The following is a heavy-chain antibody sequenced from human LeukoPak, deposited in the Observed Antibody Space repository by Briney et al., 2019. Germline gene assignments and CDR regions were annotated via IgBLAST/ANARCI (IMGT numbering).Heavy chain of an antibody. CDR2: INHSGST. CDR1: GGSFSGYY. D-gene: IGHD4-23*01. CDR3: ARDRGPDYGGNSYHLPD. Sequence: SETLSLTCAVYGGSFSGYYWSWIRQPPGKGLEWIGEINHSGSTNYNPSLKSRVTISVDTSKTQFSLKLSSVTAADTAVYYCARDRGPDYGGNSYHLPDWGQGTLVTVSS. V-gene: IGHV4-34*01. J-gene: IGHJ4*02.